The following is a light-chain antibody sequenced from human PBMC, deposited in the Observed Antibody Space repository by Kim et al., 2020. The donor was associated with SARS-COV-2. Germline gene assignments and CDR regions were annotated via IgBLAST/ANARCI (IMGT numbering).Light chain of an antibody. CDR3: QSYDNSLRGYV. CDR1: SSNIGAGFD. J-gene: IGLJ1*01. CDR2: DNT. V-gene: IGLV1-40*01. Sequence: QSVLTQPPSVSGAPGQRVTISCTGSSSNIGAGFDVHWYQHLPGTVPKLLIFDNTNRPSGVPDRFSGSKSGTSASLAITGLQVEDEAEYYCQSYDNSLRGYVFGTGTKVTVL.